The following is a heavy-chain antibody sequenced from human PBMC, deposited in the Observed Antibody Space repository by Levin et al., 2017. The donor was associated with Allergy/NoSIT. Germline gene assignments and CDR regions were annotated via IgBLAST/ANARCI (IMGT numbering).Heavy chain of an antibody. V-gene: IGHV3-23*01. J-gene: IGHJ3*02. D-gene: IGHD1-7*01. CDR1: GFTFSSYA. Sequence: GGSLRLSCAASGFTFSSYAMSWVRQAPGKGLEWVSAISGSGGSTYYADSVKGRFTISRDNSKNTLYLQMNSLRAEDTAVYYCATKIDVNWNLPGSAFDIWGQGTMVTVSS. CDR2: ISGSGGST. CDR3: ATKIDVNWNLPGSAFDI.